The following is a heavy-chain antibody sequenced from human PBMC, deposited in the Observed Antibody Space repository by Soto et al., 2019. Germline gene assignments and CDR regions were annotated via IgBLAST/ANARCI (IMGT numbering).Heavy chain of an antibody. J-gene: IGHJ4*02. V-gene: IGHV4-39*01. Sequence: PSETLSLTCTVSGASISSSSYYWGWIRQPPGKGLEWIGRISYSGSTYYNPSLKSRVTISADTSMIQFSLELTSVTAADTAVYYCASLYGDYVSYWGQGTLVTVSS. CDR1: GASISSSSYY. CDR2: ISYSGST. CDR3: ASLYGDYVSY. D-gene: IGHD4-17*01.